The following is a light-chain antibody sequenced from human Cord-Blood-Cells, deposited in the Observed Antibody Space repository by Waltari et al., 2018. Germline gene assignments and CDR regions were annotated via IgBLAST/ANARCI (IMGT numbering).Light chain of an antibody. CDR1: QSISSY. V-gene: IGKV1-39*01. CDR2: AAS. J-gene: IGKJ1*01. CDR3: QQSYSTPPT. Sequence: DLQMTQSPSSLSASVADRVTITCRASQSISSYLNGYQQKPGNAPKLLIYAASSLQSGVPSRFSGSGTGTDFTLTISSLQPEDFATYYCQQSYSTPPTFGQGTKVEIK.